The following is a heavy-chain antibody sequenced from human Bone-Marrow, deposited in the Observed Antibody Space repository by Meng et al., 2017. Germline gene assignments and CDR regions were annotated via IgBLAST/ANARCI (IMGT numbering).Heavy chain of an antibody. CDR1: GDSVSSNSAA. CDR2: TYYRSKWYN. J-gene: IGHJ6*02. D-gene: IGHD5-18*01. V-gene: IGHV6-1*01. Sequence: SETLSLTCAISGDSVSSNSAAWNWIRQSPSRGLEWLGRTYYRSKWYNDYAVSMKSRITINPDTSKNQFSLQLNSVTPEDTAVYYCARDLGYSYGRNYYYYYGMDVWGQGTTVTVSS. CDR3: ARDLGYSYGRNYYYYYGMDV.